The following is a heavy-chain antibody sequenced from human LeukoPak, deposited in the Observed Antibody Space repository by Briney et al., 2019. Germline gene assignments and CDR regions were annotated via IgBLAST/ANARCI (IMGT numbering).Heavy chain of an antibody. D-gene: IGHD5-18*01. V-gene: IGHV1-18*01. CDR1: GYTFTSYG. CDR2: NSAYNGNT. J-gene: IGHJ4*02. Sequence: ASVKVSCKASGYTFTSYGISWVRQAPGQGLEWMGWNSAYNGNTNYAQKLQGRVTMTTDTSTSTAYMELRSLRSEDTAVYYCARGRAGNRIQLWPEGYWGQGTLVTVSS. CDR3: ARGRAGNRIQLWPEGY.